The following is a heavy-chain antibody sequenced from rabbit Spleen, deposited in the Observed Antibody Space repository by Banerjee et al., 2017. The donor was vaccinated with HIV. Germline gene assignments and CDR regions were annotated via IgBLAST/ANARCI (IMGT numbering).Heavy chain of an antibody. D-gene: IGHD6-1*01. CDR2: IDPVFGIT. CDR1: GFDLSNYG. Sequence: QEQLRETGGGLVQPGGSLTLSCKASGFDLSNYGVSWVRQAPGKGLEWIGYIDPVFGITYYASWVNGRFSISRENAQNTVYLQLSTLTAADTATYFCVRGSYYTYGYAGYAYATSAFDPWGQGTLVTVS. V-gene: IGHV1S47*01. CDR3: VRGSYYTYGYAGYAYATSAFDP. J-gene: IGHJ2*01.